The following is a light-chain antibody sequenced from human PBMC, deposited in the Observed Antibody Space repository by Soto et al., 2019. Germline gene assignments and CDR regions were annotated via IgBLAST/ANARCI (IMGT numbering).Light chain of an antibody. CDR3: SSYTSSSTLGRI. Sequence: QSALTQPASVSGPPGQSITISCTGTSSDVGGYNYVSWYQQHPGKAPKLMIYDVSNRPSGVSNRFSGSKSGNTASLTISGLQAEDEADYYCSSYTSSSTLGRIFGGGTKLTVL. CDR1: SSDVGGYNY. CDR2: DVS. J-gene: IGLJ2*01. V-gene: IGLV2-14*01.